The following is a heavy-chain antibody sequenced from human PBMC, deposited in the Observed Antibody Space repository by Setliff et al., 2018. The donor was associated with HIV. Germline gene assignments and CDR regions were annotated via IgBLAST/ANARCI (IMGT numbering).Heavy chain of an antibody. J-gene: IGHJ3*02. Sequence: PGESLKISCKGSGYNFGPYWIGWVRQMPGKGLEWMGIIYPGDSDTRYSPSFQGQVTISADKSISTAYLQWSSLKASDTAMYYCARVQYYDSSGSSPGAFDIWGQGTMVTVSS. CDR2: IYPGDSDT. CDR3: ARVQYYDSSGSSPGAFDI. CDR1: GYNFGPYW. D-gene: IGHD3-22*01. V-gene: IGHV5-51*01.